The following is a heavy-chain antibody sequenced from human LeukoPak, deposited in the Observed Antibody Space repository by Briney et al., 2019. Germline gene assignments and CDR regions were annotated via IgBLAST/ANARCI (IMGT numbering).Heavy chain of an antibody. D-gene: IGHD3-10*01. CDR2: IIPIFGTA. CDR1: GYTFTSYG. J-gene: IGHJ4*02. CDR3: ARDRALWFGELFADGGGNFDY. Sequence: ASVKVSCKASGYTFTSYGISWVRQAPGQGLEWMGGIIPIFGTANYAQKFQGRVTMTTDTSTSTAYMELRSLRSDDTAVYYCARDRALWFGELFADGGGNFDYWGQGTLVTVSS. V-gene: IGHV1-18*01.